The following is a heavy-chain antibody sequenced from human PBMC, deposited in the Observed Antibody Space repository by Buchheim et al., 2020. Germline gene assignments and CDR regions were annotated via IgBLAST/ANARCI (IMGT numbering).Heavy chain of an antibody. CDR2: INPSGGST. CDR3: AREHIVVVPAAKGSNWFDP. D-gene: IGHD2-2*01. Sequence: QVQLVQSGAEVKKPGASVKVSCKASGYTFTSYYMHWVRQAPGQGLEWMGIINPSGGSTSYAQKFQGRVTMTRDTYTNTGHMELSSLRSEDTAVYYCAREHIVVVPAAKGSNWFDPWGQGTL. J-gene: IGHJ5*02. V-gene: IGHV1-46*01. CDR1: GYTFTSYY.